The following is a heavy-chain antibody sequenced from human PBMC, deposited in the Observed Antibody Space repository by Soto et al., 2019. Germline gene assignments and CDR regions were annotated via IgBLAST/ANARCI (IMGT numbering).Heavy chain of an antibody. CDR2: MNPNSGNT. CDR1: GYTFTSYD. CDR3: ARPLGYCSGGRCYPNDY. D-gene: IGHD2-15*01. J-gene: IGHJ4*02. V-gene: IGHV1-8*01. Sequence: ASVKVSCKASGYTFTSYDINWVRQATGQGLEWMGWMNPNSGNTGYAQKFQGRVTMTRNTSISTAYMELSSLRSEDTAVYYCARPLGYCSGGRCYPNDYWGQGTLVTVSS.